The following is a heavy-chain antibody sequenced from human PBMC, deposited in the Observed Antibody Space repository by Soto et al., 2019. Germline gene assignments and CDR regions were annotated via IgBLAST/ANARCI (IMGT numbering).Heavy chain of an antibody. CDR2: IYHSGST. Sequence: SETLSLTCAVSGGSISSSNWWSWVRQPPGKGLEWIGEIYHSGSTSYNPSLKSRVTISVDKSKNQFSLKLSSVTAADTAVYYCARVRTCSGGSCHFDYWGQGTLVTVS. CDR3: ARVRTCSGGSCHFDY. CDR1: GGSISSSNW. V-gene: IGHV4-4*02. D-gene: IGHD2-15*01. J-gene: IGHJ4*02.